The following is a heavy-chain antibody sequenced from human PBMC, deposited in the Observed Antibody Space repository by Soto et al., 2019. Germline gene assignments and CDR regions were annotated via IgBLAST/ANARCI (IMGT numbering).Heavy chain of an antibody. CDR1: GDSLRISYHY. Sequence: SETLSLTCTGSGDSLRISYHYLGWIRQLPGKGLEWIGSIYYTGNTYYNPSLKSRVSISVDMATNEISLRLRAESIADTAVYYCVRVEMYAGQSHPNSDRWGQGALVTVSS. CDR2: IYYTGNT. CDR3: VRVEMYAGQSHPNSDR. D-gene: IGHD2-8*01. J-gene: IGHJ5*02. V-gene: IGHV4-39*01.